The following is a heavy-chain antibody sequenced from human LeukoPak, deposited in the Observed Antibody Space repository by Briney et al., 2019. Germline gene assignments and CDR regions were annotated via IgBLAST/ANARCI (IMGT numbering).Heavy chain of an antibody. D-gene: IGHD6-13*01. CDR1: GGTFSSYA. CDR2: IIPIFGTA. J-gene: IGHJ4*02. V-gene: IGHV1-69*06. Sequence: SVKVSCKASGGTFSSYAISWVRQAPGQGLEWMGGIIPIFGTANYAQKFQGRVTITADKSTSTAYMELSSLRSEDTAVYYCAREGTHAAGIFDYWGQGTLVTVSS. CDR3: AREGTHAAGIFDY.